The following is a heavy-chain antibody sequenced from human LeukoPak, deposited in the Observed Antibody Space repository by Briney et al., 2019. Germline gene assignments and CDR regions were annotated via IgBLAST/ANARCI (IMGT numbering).Heavy chain of an antibody. D-gene: IGHD6-19*01. CDR3: ARDRPGYSSGWPENWFDP. J-gene: IGHJ5*02. CDR2: IYYSGST. Sequence: PSETLSLTCTVSGGSFSTYYWSWIRQPPGKGLEWIGYIYYSGSTNYNPSLKSRVTISVDTSKNQFSLKLSSVTAAGTAVYYCARDRPGYSSGWPENWFDPWGQGTLVTVSS. V-gene: IGHV4-59*12. CDR1: GGSFSTYY.